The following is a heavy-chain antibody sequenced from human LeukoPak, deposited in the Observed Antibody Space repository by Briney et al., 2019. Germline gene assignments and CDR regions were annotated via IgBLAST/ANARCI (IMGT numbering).Heavy chain of an antibody. D-gene: IGHD3-22*01. J-gene: IGHJ3*02. CDR1: GYTLTELS. CDR3: ARDDMYYYVSSGYYSLPLGNAFDI. Sequence: ASVKVSCKVSGYTLTELSMHWVRQAPGKGLEWMGGYDPEHGETIYAQRFQGRVTMTEDTSTDTAYMELSSLRSEDTAVFYCARDDMYYYVSSGYYSLPLGNAFDIWGQGTMVTVSS. V-gene: IGHV1-24*01. CDR2: YDPEHGET.